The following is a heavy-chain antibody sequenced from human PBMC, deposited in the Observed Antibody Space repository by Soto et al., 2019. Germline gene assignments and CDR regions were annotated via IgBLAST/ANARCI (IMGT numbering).Heavy chain of an antibody. J-gene: IGHJ2*01. D-gene: IGHD1-26*01. CDR3: AKNRGSGSYTNWNFDV. Sequence: EVQVLESGGGLVQPGGSLRLSCAASGFTFSNYAMSWVRQAPGKGLEWVSTIHGGGDYTHDTDSVKGRFTISRDNSRNTLFLQMNSLRAEDTAVYYGAKNRGSGSYTNWNFDVWGRGTLVTVSS. CDR1: GFTFSNYA. V-gene: IGHV3-23*01. CDR2: IHGGGDYT.